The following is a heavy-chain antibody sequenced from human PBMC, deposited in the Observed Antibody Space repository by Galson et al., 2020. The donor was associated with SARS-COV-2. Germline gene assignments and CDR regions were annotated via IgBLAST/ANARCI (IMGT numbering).Heavy chain of an antibody. J-gene: IGHJ5*02. Sequence: SETLSLTCPVSGDSINSVSYYWGCDRQSQGKGLPWIWRIYFTGTTSYNPSLKSPVPISMAKTKNQFSLTVNSVIAADTGVYYCAGIGGVSDWFDPSGQGILVTVSS. D-gene: IGHD1-26*01. CDR3: AGIGGVSDWFDP. V-gene: IGHV4-39*01. CDR2: IYFTGTT. CDR1: GDSINSVSYY.